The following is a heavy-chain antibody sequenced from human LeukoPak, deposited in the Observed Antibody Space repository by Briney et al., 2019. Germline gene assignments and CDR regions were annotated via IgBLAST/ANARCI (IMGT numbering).Heavy chain of an antibody. V-gene: IGHV4-34*01. CDR1: GGSFSGYY. J-gene: IGHJ4*02. CDR2: IDHSGST. CDR3: ARGLSDVY. Sequence: SETLSLTCAVYGGSFSGYYWTWIRQPPGKGLEWIGEIDHSGSTNYNPSLKSRVTISIDTSKNQFSLILSSVTAADTAVYYCARGLSDVYWGQGTLVTVSS.